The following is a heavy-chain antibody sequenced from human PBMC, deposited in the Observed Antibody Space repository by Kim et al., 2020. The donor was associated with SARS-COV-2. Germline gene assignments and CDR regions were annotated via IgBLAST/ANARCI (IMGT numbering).Heavy chain of an antibody. V-gene: IGHV1-3*01. Sequence: ASVKVSCKASGYTFTTYTMHWVRQAPGQRLEWMGWITAANGNTKYSQKFQDRVTITWDTSANTAYMELSSLRSEDTAVYYCARRVDCGGHDCGGFGNWGQGTLVIVSS. CDR1: GYTFTTYT. CDR2: ITAANGNT. CDR3: ARRVDCGGHDCGGFGN. J-gene: IGHJ4*02. D-gene: IGHD5-12*01.